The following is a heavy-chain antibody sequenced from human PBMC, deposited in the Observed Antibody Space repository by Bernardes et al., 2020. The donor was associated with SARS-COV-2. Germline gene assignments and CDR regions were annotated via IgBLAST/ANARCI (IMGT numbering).Heavy chain of an antibody. V-gene: IGHV1-8*01. D-gene: IGHD2-8*01. J-gene: IGHJ6*02. Sequence: APVKVSCKASGYTFTSYDINWVRQATGQGLEWMGWMNPNSGNTGYAQKFQGRVTMTRNTSISTAYMELSSLRSEDTAVYYCARGTGIVLMVYAPYSLDVWGQGTTVTVSS. CDR1: GYTFTSYD. CDR2: MNPNSGNT. CDR3: ARGTGIVLMVYAPYSLDV.